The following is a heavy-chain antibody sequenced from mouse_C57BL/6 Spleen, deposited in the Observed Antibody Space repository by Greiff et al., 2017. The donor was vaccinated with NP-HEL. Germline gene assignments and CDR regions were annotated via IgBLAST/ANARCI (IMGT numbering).Heavy chain of an antibody. V-gene: IGHV5-16*01. CDR2: INYDGSST. CDR3: ARGTGTRGAWFAY. CDR1: GFTFSDYY. D-gene: IGHD4-1*01. J-gene: IGHJ3*01. Sequence: EVKLMESEGGLVQPGSSMKLSCTASGFTFSDYYMAWVRQVPEKGLEWVANINYDGSSTYYLDSLKSRFIISRDNAKNILYLQMSSLKSEDTATYYCARGTGTRGAWFAYWGQGTLVTVSA.